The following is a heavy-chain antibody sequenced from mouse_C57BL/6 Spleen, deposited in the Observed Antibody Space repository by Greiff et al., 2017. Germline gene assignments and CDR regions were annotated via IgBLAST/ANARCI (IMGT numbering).Heavy chain of an antibody. CDR3: ARNGDYYGSSYGAY. CDR2: IDPSDSYT. V-gene: IGHV1-69*01. CDR1: GYTFTSYW. D-gene: IGHD1-1*01. J-gene: IGHJ3*01. Sequence: VQLQQPGAELVMPGASVKLSCKASGYTFTSYWMHWVKQRPGQGLEWIGEIDPSDSYTNYNQKFKGKSTLTVDKSSSTAYMQLSSLTSEDSAVYYCARNGDYYGSSYGAYWGQGTLVTVSA.